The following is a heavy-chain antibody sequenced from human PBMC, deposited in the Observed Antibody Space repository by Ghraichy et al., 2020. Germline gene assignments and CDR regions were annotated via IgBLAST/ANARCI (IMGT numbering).Heavy chain of an antibody. CDR2: IYHSGSA. CDR1: GGSMSSGGYS. CDR3: ARAETCRGATCHEVGFDY. Sequence: SETLSLTCAVSGGSMSSGGYSWSWIRQPPGKGLEWIGYIYHSGSASYNPSLKSRVTVSVDWSKNQFSLNLKSVTAADTALYYCARAETCRGATCHEVGFDYWGQGTHVTVSS. J-gene: IGHJ4*02. V-gene: IGHV4-30-2*01. D-gene: IGHD2-15*01.